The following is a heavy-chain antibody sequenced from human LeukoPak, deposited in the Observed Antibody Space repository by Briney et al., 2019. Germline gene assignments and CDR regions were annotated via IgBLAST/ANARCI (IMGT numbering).Heavy chain of an antibody. CDR2: ISYDGSNK. D-gene: IGHD2-2*01. Sequence: GRSLRLSCAASGFTFSSYAMHWVRQAPGKGLEWVAVISYDGSNKYYADSVKGRFTISRDNSKNTLYLQMNSLRAEDTAVYYCASVGYQLPGGRPNWGQGTPVTVSS. J-gene: IGHJ4*02. CDR1: GFTFSSYA. CDR3: ASVGYQLPGGRPN. V-gene: IGHV3-30-3*01.